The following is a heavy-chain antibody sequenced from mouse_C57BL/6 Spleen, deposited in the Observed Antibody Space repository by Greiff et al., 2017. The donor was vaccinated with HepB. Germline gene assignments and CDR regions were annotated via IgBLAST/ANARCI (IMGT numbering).Heavy chain of an antibody. CDR3: ARDGDRTGSFDY. J-gene: IGHJ2*01. CDR2: ISDGGSYT. V-gene: IGHV5-4*01. Sequence: EVQGVESGGGLVKPGGSLKLSCAASGFTFSSYAMSWVRQTPEKRLEWVATISDGGSYTYYPDNVKGRFTISRDNAKNNLYLQMSHLKSEDTAMYYCARDGDRTGSFDYWGQGTTLTVSS. CDR1: GFTFSSYA. D-gene: IGHD4-1*01.